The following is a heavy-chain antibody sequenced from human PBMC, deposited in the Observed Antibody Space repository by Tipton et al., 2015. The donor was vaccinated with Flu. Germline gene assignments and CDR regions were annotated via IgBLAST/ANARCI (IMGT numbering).Heavy chain of an antibody. V-gene: IGHV4-34*01. J-gene: IGHJ4*02. D-gene: IGHD3-10*01. CDR2: INHSGST. Sequence: LRLSCAASGFTFSSYWMSWVRQPPGKGLEWIGEINHSGSTNYNPSLKRRVTISVDTSKNQFSLKLSSVTAADTAVYYCARAGSGSYYNPKTFDYWGQGTLVTVSS. CDR1: GFTFSSYW. CDR3: ARAGSGSYYNPKTFDY.